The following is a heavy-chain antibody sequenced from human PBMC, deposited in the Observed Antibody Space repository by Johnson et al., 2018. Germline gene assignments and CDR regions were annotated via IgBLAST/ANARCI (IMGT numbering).Heavy chain of an antibody. CDR1: GFTFSRHG. CDR2: ISTGGDLN. CDR3: MITGPLYFPY. J-gene: IGHJ4*02. D-gene: IGHD1-20*01. V-gene: IGHV3-23*04. Sequence: VQLVQSGGGLGQPGGSLRPSCAASGFTFSRHGMGWVRPISGKGLECVAAISTGGDLNYYSASVKGRFAFSRDNFRNTIFLQMDRLRVEDTALYYFMITGPLYFPYWGQGTLVTVSS.